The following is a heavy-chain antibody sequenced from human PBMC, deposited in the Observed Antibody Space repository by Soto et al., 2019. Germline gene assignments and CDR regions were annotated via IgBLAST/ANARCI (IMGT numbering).Heavy chain of an antibody. D-gene: IGHD3-3*01. V-gene: IGHV1-69*13. CDR2: IIPIFGTA. J-gene: IGHJ4*02. Sequence: ASVKVSCKASGRTFSSYAISWVRQAPGQGLEWMGGIIPIFGTANYAQKFQGRVTITADESTSTAYMELSSLRSEDTAVYYCARSITIFGVAEYYFDYWGQGTLVTVSS. CDR1: GRTFSSYA. CDR3: ARSITIFGVAEYYFDY.